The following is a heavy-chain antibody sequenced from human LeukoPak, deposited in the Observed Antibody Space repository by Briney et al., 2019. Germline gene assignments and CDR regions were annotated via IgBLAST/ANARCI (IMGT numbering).Heavy chain of an antibody. CDR1: GFTFSSYG. V-gene: IGHV3-33*01. Sequence: PGRSLRLSCAASGFTFSSYGMHWVRQAPGKGLEWVAVIWYDGSNKYYADSVKGRFTISRDNSKNTLYLQMNSLRDEDTALYYCVTDTSMGGLFDYWGQGTLVTVSS. CDR3: VTDTSMGGLFDY. J-gene: IGHJ4*02. D-gene: IGHD5-18*01. CDR2: IWYDGSNK.